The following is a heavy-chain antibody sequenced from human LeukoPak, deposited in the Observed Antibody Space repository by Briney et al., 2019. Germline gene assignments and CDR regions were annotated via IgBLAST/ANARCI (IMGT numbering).Heavy chain of an antibody. CDR1: GGSVSRNY. CDR2: IHSIGTT. V-gene: IGHV4-59*02. Sequence: SETLSLTCTVCGGSVSRNYWSWIRQTPGKGLEWIGYIHSIGTTNYNPSLERRLTISIDTSKNQFTLKLTSVTAADTAVYYCATSYYGSGTYYNWFDPWGQGTLVTVSS. J-gene: IGHJ5*02. D-gene: IGHD3-10*01. CDR3: ATSYYGSGTYYNWFDP.